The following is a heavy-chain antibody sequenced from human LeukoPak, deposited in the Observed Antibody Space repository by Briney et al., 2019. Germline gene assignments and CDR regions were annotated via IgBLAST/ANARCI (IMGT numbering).Heavy chain of an antibody. CDR2: INPNSGGT. Sequence: ASVKVSCKASGYTFTGYYMHWVRQAPGQGLEWMGWINPNSGGTNYAQKFQGRVTMTRDTSISTAYMELSRLRSDDTAVYYCARVTGPNNAFDIWGQGTMVTVSS. CDR1: GYTFTGYY. J-gene: IGHJ3*02. V-gene: IGHV1-2*02. CDR3: ARVTGPNNAFDI. D-gene: IGHD1-7*01.